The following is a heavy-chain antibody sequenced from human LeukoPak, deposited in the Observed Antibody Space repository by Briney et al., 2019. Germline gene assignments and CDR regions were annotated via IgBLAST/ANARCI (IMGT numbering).Heavy chain of an antibody. CDR2: INHSGST. Sequence: SETLSLTCAVYGVSFSGYYWSWIRQPPGKGLEWIGEINHSGSTNYNPSLKSRVTISVDTSKNQFSLKLCSVTAADTAVYYCARGRIVLRFLEWLSNKIVPAPYYFDYWGQGTLVTVSS. V-gene: IGHV4-34*01. D-gene: IGHD3-3*01. J-gene: IGHJ4*02. CDR1: GVSFSGYY. CDR3: ARGRIVLRFLEWLSNKIVPAPYYFDY.